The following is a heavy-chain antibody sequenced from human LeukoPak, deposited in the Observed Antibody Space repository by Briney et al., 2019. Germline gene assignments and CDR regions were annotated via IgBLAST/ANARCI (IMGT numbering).Heavy chain of an antibody. D-gene: IGHD2-21*02. V-gene: IGHV3-33*08. J-gene: IGHJ4*02. CDR1: GFIFSNYG. CDR3: ARGDTYCGGDCYSSLDY. Sequence: GGSLRLSCAASGFIFSNYGMNWVRQAPGKGLEWVAVIWYDGSNKYYADSVKGRFTISRDNSKNTLYLQMNSLRAEDTAVYYCARGDTYCGGDCYSSLDYWGQGTLVTVSS. CDR2: IWYDGSNK.